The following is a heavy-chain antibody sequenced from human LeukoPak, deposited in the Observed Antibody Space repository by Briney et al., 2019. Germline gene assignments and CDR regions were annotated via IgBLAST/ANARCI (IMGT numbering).Heavy chain of an antibody. D-gene: IGHD3-3*01. V-gene: IGHV1-18*01. J-gene: IGHJ4*02. Sequence: ASVKVSCKASGYTFTSYGISWVRQAPGQGLEWMGWISAYNGNTNCAQKLQGRVTMTTDTSTSTAYMELRSLRSDDTAVYYCGRVQTDFWSGYPDYWGQGTLVTVSS. CDR2: ISAYNGNT. CDR1: GYTFTSYG. CDR3: GRVQTDFWSGYPDY.